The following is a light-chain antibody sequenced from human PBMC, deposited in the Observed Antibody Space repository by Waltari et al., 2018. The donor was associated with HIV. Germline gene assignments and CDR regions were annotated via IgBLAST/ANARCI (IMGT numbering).Light chain of an antibody. CDR3: QQYGSSPYS. V-gene: IGKV3-20*01. CDR1: QSVSSSY. Sequence: ESVLTQSPGTLSLSPGERTTLACRASQSVSSSYLAWYQQKPGQAPRLLIYGASSMATGIPDKFSGSGSGTDFTLTISRLEPEDFAVYYCQQYGSSPYSFGPGTKLEI. CDR2: GAS. J-gene: IGKJ2*03.